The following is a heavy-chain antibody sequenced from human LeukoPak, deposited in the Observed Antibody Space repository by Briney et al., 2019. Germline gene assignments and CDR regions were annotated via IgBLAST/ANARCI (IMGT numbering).Heavy chain of an antibody. CDR3: ARPTDLIGDFNWFDP. V-gene: IGHV3-11*04. J-gene: IGHJ5*02. Sequence: GGSLRLSCAASGFTFSDYYMSWIRQAPGRGLEWVSYISSSGSTIYYADSVKGRFTISRDNAKNSLYLQMNSLRAEDTAVYYCARPTDLIGDFNWFDPWGQGTLVTVSS. D-gene: IGHD4-17*01. CDR2: ISSSGSTI. CDR1: GFTFSDYY.